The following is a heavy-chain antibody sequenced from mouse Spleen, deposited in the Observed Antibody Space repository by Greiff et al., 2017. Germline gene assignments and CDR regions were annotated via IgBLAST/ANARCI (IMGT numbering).Heavy chain of an antibody. V-gene: IGHV1-5*01. CDR1: GYTFTSYW. J-gene: IGHJ3*01. CDR2: IYPGNSDT. D-gene: IGHD1-1*01. CDR3: TRGNYGSSYGWFAY. Sequence: VHVKQSGTVLARPGASVKMSCKTSGYTFTSYWMHWVKQRPGQGLEWIGAIYPGNSDTSYNQKFKGKAKLTAVTSASTAYMELSSLTNEDSAVYYCTRGNYGSSYGWFAYWGQGTLVTVSA.